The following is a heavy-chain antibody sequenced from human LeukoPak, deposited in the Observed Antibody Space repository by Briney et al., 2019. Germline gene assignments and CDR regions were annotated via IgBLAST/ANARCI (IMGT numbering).Heavy chain of an antibody. D-gene: IGHD4-17*01. J-gene: IGHJ3*02. Sequence: SETLFLTCNVSGGSIRGYYWSWIRQPPGKGLEWIGYIYSSGSTNYNPSLKSRVTMSVDTSKNQFSLKLSSVTAADTAVYYCARESYGDYGNAFDIWGQGTMVTVSS. CDR1: GGSIRGYY. CDR3: ARESYGDYGNAFDI. V-gene: IGHV4-59*01. CDR2: IYSSGST.